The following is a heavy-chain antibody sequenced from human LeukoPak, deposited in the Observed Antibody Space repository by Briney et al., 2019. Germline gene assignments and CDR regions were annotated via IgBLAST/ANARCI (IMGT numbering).Heavy chain of an antibody. CDR3: AISGDGYGKEDAFEI. CDR2: ISSSGSTI. Sequence: GGSLRLSCEAPGFTSSRSVLNWVPQAPGKGLEWASYISSSGSTIYYADSVKGRFTISRDNAKNSLYLQMNSLRAEDTAVYYCAISGDGYGKEDAFEIWGDGTKVTVSS. CDR1: GFTSSRSV. V-gene: IGHV3-48*03. J-gene: IGHJ3*02. D-gene: IGHD5-18*01.